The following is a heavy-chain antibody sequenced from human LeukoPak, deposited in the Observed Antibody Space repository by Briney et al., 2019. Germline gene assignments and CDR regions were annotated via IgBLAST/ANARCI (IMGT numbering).Heavy chain of an antibody. CDR2: IKQDGSEK. CDR3: ARVDGSGWAFDY. D-gene: IGHD6-19*01. CDR1: GFTFSSYW. J-gene: IGHJ4*02. V-gene: IGHV3-7*01. Sequence: GGSLRLSCAASGFTFSSYWMSWVRQAPGKGREWVANIKQDGSEKYYVDSVKGRFTISRDNVKNSLYLQMNSLRAEDTAVYYCARVDGSGWAFDYWGQGTLVTVSS.